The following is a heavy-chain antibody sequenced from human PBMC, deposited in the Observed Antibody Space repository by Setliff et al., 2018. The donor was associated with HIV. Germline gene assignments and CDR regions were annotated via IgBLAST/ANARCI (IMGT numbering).Heavy chain of an antibody. Sequence: PGESLKISCKCSGYSFANYWIAWVRQVPGKGLEWMGIIYPTDSDTRYSPSFQGQVTISADTSISTAYLQWSSLKASDTAVYYCSRASDPSHRVPPTNYYYYMDVWGKGTKVTVSS. V-gene: IGHV5-51*01. J-gene: IGHJ6*03. CDR3: SRASDPSHRVPPTNYYYYMDV. CDR1: GYSFANYW. CDR2: IYPTDSDT.